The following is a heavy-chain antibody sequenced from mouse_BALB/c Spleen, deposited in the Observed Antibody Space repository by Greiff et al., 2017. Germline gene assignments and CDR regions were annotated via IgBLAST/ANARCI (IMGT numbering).Heavy chain of an antibody. V-gene: IGHV5-6-2*01. D-gene: IGHD2-4*01. CDR1: GFTFSSYY. J-gene: IGHJ2*01. Sequence: EVMLVESGGGLVKLGGSLKLSCAASGFTFSSYYMSWVRQTPEKRLELVAAINSNGGSTYYPDTVKGRFTISRDNAKNTLYLQMSSLKSEDTALYYCARRGDYDGYYFDYWGQGTTLTVSS. CDR3: ARRGDYDGYYFDY. CDR2: INSNGGST.